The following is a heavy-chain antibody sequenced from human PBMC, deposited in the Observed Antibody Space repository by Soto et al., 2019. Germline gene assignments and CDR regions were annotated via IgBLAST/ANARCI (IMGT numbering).Heavy chain of an antibody. Sequence: PGGSLRLSCVASGFTFTTYTMNWLRQAPGKGPEWVANINTDGSQKHSVDSVKGRFTFSRDNGKNSLYLQMSSLRVEDTAVYYCARVSRRNTFDVWGQGTMVTVSS. CDR2: INTDGSQK. V-gene: IGHV3-7*01. CDR1: GFTFTTYT. CDR3: ARVSRRNTFDV. J-gene: IGHJ3*01.